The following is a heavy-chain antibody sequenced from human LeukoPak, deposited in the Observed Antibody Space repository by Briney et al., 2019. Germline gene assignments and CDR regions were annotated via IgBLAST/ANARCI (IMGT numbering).Heavy chain of an antibody. Sequence: SETLSLTCAVYGGSFSGYYWSWIRQPPGKGLEWIGEINHSGSTNYNPSLKSRVTISVDTSKNQFSLKLSSVTAADTAVYYCARGNVHYDSSGYYYAFDIWGQGTMVTVSS. V-gene: IGHV4-34*01. CDR3: ARGNVHYDSSGYYYAFDI. J-gene: IGHJ3*02. D-gene: IGHD3-22*01. CDR2: INHSGST. CDR1: GGSFSGYY.